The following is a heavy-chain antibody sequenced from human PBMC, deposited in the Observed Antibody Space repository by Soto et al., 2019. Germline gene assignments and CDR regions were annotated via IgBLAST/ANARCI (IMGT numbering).Heavy chain of an antibody. CDR1: GYTFTSHG. J-gene: IGHJ3*02. CDR2: ISTYNGKT. Sequence: QVQLVQSGGEVKKPGASVKVSCKASGYTFTSHGFSWVRQAPGQGLEWMGWISTYNGKTDYAEKFQGRVTMTADTCTNTGYMELRSLRADDTAVYYCARLLTEGVTYREDAFDIWGQGTKVTVSS. D-gene: IGHD3-16*02. CDR3: ARLLTEGVTYREDAFDI. V-gene: IGHV1-18*01.